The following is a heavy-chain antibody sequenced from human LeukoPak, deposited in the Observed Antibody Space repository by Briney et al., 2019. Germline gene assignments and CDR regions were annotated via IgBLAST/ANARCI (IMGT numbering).Heavy chain of an antibody. CDR2: INHSGST. CDR1: GGSFSGYY. CDR3: ARLRMVRGVLDRVDY. J-gene: IGHJ4*02. V-gene: IGHV4-34*01. Sequence: SETLSLTCAVYGGSFSGYYWSWIRQPPGKGLEWIGEINHSGSTNYNPSLKSRVTISVDTSKNQFSLKLSSVTAADTAVYYCARLRMVRGVLDRVDYWGQGTLVTVSS. D-gene: IGHD3-10*01.